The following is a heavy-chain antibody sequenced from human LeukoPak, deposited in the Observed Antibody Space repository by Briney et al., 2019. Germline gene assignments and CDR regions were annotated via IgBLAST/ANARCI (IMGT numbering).Heavy chain of an antibody. J-gene: IGHJ6*03. V-gene: IGHV4-30-4*08. CDR1: GGSISSGDYY. CDR3: ASGRCQHYYYYYYMDV. CDR2: IYYSGST. Sequence: SQTLSLTCTVSGGSISSGDYYWSWIRQPPGKGLEWIGYIYYSGSTYYNPSLKSRVTISVDTSKNQFSLKLSSVTAADTAVEYYASGRCQHYYYYYYMDVWGKGTTVTVSS.